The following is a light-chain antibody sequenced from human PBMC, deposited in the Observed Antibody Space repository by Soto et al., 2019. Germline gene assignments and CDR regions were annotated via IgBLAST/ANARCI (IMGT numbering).Light chain of an antibody. CDR1: TSDVGGYNY. J-gene: IGLJ1*01. V-gene: IGLV2-8*01. CDR3: SSHAGSTLYV. Sequence: QSALTQPPSASGSLGQSVTISCTGTTSDVGGYNYVSCYQHHSGKTPKLMIYEVSKRPSGVPGRFSGSQSGNTAYLTVSGLQYEDEADYYCSSHAGSTLYVLGTRTKVTV. CDR2: EVS.